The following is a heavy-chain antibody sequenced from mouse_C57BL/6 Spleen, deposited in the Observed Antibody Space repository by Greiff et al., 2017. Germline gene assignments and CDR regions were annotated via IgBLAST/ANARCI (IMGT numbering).Heavy chain of an antibody. J-gene: IGHJ2*01. CDR1: GFTFSDYG. V-gene: IGHV5-17*01. Sequence: EVKLMESGGGLVKPGGSLKLSCAASGFTFSDYGMHWVRQAPEKGLEWVAYISSGSSTIYYADTVKGRFTISRDNAKNTLFLQMTSLRSEDTAMYYCTAQATDYWGQGTTLTVSS. CDR3: TAQATDY. CDR2: ISSGSSTI. D-gene: IGHD3-2*02.